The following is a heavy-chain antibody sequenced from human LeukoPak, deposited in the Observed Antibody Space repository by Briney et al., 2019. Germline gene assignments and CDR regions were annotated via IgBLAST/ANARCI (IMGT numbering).Heavy chain of an antibody. CDR1: GGTFSSYA. V-gene: IGHV1-69*04. Sequence: SVKVSCKASGGTFSSYAISWVRQAPGQGLEWMGRIIPILGIASYAQKFQGRVTITADKSTSTAYMELSSLRSEDTAVYYCARAIVGIAAAGNYYYYGMDVWGQGTTVTVSS. CDR3: ARAIVGIAAAGNYYYYGMDV. J-gene: IGHJ6*02. D-gene: IGHD6-13*01. CDR2: IIPILGIA.